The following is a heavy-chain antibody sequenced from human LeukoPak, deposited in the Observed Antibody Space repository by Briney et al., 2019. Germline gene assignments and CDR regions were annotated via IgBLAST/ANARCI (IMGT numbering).Heavy chain of an antibody. D-gene: IGHD3-3*01. V-gene: IGHV3-30*04. CDR3: ARGHQTAYYDFWSGYYPIDY. Sequence: GRALRLSCAAPGFTSSSYATHWVREAPRKGLERGAVISYDRSNKYYADSVKGRFTISRDSSKNTLYLQMNSLRAEDTAVYYCARGHQTAYYDFWSGYYPIDYWGQGTLVTVSS. CDR2: ISYDRSNK. J-gene: IGHJ4*02. CDR1: GFTSSSYA.